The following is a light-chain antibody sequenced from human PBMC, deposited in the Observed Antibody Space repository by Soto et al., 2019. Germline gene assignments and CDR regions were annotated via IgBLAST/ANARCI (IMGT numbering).Light chain of an antibody. CDR2: DAS. Sequence: DIQMTQSPSTLSGSVGDRVTITCRASQTISSWLAWYQVKPGKAPKLLIYDASNLETGVPSRFSGSGSGTDFTFTINSLEPEDVATYYCQQYDDLPRTFGQGTKLQVK. CDR3: QQYDDLPRT. J-gene: IGKJ2*01. CDR1: QTISSW. V-gene: IGKV1-33*01.